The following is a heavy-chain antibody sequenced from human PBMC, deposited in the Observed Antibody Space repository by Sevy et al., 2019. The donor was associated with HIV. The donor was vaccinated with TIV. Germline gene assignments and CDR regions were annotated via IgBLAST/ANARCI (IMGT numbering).Heavy chain of an antibody. D-gene: IGHD6-25*01. CDR2: ISGSGGST. CDR3: VKKQEDVQRQDRTAYGIDV. J-gene: IGHJ6*02. Sequence: GGSLRFSCAASGFTFSSYAMSWVRQAPGKGLEWVSAISGSGGSTYYADSVKGRFTISRDNSKNTLYLQMNSLRAEDTAVYYCVKKQEDVQRQDRTAYGIDVRGQGTTVTVSS. CDR1: GFTFSSYA. V-gene: IGHV3-23*01.